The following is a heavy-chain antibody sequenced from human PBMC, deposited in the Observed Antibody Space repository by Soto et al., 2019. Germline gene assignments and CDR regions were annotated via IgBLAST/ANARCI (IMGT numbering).Heavy chain of an antibody. CDR3: ARGGYGTLYYFDY. V-gene: IGHV4-34*01. D-gene: IGHD4-17*01. CDR2: INHSGST. Sequence: SETLSLTCAVYGGSFSGYYWSWIRQPPGKGLEWIGEINHSGSTNYNPSLKSRVTISVDTSKNQFSLKLSSVTAADTAVYYCARGGYGTLYYFDYWGQGTLVTVSS. CDR1: GGSFSGYY. J-gene: IGHJ4*02.